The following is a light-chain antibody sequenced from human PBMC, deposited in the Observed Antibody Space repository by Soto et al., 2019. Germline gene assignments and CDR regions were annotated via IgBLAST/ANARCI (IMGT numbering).Light chain of an antibody. CDR3: ISYTGSSTSYV. CDR1: RSDIGSYNY. CDR2: GVS. V-gene: IGLV2-14*01. J-gene: IGLJ1*01. Sequence: ALTQPASVSGSPGQSITISCSGTRSDIGSYNYVAWYQQFPGKTPKILIYGVSNRPSGVSSRFSGSKSGNTASLTISGLQAEGEADYYCISYTGSSTSYVFGSGTKV.